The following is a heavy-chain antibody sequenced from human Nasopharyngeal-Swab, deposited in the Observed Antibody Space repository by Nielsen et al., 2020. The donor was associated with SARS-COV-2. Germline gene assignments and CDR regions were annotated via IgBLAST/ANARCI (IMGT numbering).Heavy chain of an antibody. D-gene: IGHD6-6*01. CDR1: GFTFSSYE. J-gene: IGHJ6*02. CDR2: ISSGSTI. Sequence: GGSLRLSCAASGFTFSSYEMNWVRQAPGKGLEWVSYISSGSTIYYADSVKGRFTISRDNAKNSLYLQMNSLRAEDTAVYYCASLGSSSSVYYYYYGMDVWGQGTTVTVSS. CDR3: ASLGSSSSVYYYYYGMDV. V-gene: IGHV3-48*03.